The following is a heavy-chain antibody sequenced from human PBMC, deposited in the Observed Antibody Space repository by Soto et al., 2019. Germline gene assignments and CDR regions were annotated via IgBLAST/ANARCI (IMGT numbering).Heavy chain of an antibody. CDR2: ISRDGSNE. Sequence: QVQLVASGGGVVQQGRSLTLSCEASGFTFRRHAIHWVRQAPGKGLEWVAVISRDGSNEYYEDSVKGRFTISRDNSKNTLYLQLNSLRRADTAVYYCARSRNGGVADSFDYWGQGTLVTVSS. J-gene: IGHJ4*02. CDR1: GFTFRRHA. D-gene: IGHD3-10*01. CDR3: ARSRNGGVADSFDY. V-gene: IGHV3-30-3*01.